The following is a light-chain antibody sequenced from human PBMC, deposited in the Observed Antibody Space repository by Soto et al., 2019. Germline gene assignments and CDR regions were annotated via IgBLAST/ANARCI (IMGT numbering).Light chain of an antibody. V-gene: IGLV1-47*01. Sequence: QSVLTQPPSASGTPGQRVTISCSGSSSNIGSNYVYWYQQLPGTAPKLLIYRNNQRPSGVPDRFSGSKSGTSASLAISGLRSEDEADYYCAAWDDSLSAYYVFGTWTKLTFL. CDR1: SSNIGSNY. J-gene: IGLJ1*01. CDR2: RNN. CDR3: AAWDDSLSAYYV.